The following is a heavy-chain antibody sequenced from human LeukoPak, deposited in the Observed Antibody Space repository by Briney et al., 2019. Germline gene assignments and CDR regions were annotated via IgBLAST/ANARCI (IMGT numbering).Heavy chain of an antibody. Sequence: ASVTVSCKVSGYTLTELSMHWVRQAPGKGLEWMGGFDPEDGETIYAQKFQGRVTMTEDTSTDTAYMELSSLRSEDTAVYYCATRLDYVAPSDPGGQGTLVTVSS. CDR1: GYTLTELS. D-gene: IGHD3-16*01. V-gene: IGHV1-24*01. J-gene: IGHJ5*02. CDR3: ATRLDYVAPSDP. CDR2: FDPEDGET.